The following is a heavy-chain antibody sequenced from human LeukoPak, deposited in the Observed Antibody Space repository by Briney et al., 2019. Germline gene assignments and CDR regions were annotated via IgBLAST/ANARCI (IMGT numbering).Heavy chain of an antibody. Sequence: GGSLRLSCAASGFTFSNYWMSWVRQSPGKGLEWVANIKQDGSEIYYVDSVKGRFTISRDNAKNSLYLQMNSLRAEDTAVYYCARDGSGRSAYWGQGTLVTVSS. CDR3: ARDGSGRSAY. CDR2: IKQDGSEI. D-gene: IGHD6-19*01. V-gene: IGHV3-7*01. J-gene: IGHJ4*02. CDR1: GFTFSNYW.